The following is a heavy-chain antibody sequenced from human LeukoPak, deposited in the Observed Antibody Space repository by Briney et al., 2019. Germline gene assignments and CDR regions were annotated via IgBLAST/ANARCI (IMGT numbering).Heavy chain of an antibody. J-gene: IGHJ1*01. D-gene: IGHD6-19*01. CDR2: IIPIFGTA. CDR3: ARDSETFIAVAGGYFQH. Sequence: ASVKVSCKASGYTFTGYFMHWVRQAPGQGLEWMADIIPIFGTANYAQNFQGRVTITADESTSTAYMEMSSLRSEDTAVYYCARDSETFIAVAGGYFQHWGQGTLVTVSS. CDR1: GYTFTGYF. V-gene: IGHV1-69*13.